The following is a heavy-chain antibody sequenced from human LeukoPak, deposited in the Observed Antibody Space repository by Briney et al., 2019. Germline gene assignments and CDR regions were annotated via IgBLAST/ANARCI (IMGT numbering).Heavy chain of an antibody. CDR1: GGSITSGSYY. CDR2: IYYSGST. D-gene: IGHD2-15*01. V-gene: IGHV4-39*02. CDR3: ARVSCSGGACPFGSWFDP. Sequence: SETLSLTCTVSGGSITSGSYYWGWIRQPPGKGLEWIGSIYYSGSTYYNPSLKSRVTISVDTSNKLFSLKLSSVTAADTAVYYRARVSCSGGACPFGSWFDPWGQGTLVTVSS. J-gene: IGHJ5*02.